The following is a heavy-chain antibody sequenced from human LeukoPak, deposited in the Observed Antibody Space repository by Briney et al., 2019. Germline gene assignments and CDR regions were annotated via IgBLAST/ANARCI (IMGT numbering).Heavy chain of an antibody. V-gene: IGHV4-39*01. CDR1: GGSITSSGYY. J-gene: IGHJ2*01. CDR2: IYYSGST. Sequence: SETLSLTCAVSGGSITSSGYYWGWIRQPPGKGLEWIGSIYYSGSTYHNPSLKSRVTISVDTSKNQFSLKLSSVTAADTAVYYCARHGRADQRYIDLWGRGTLVTVSS. CDR3: ARHGRADQRYIDL. D-gene: IGHD1-14*01.